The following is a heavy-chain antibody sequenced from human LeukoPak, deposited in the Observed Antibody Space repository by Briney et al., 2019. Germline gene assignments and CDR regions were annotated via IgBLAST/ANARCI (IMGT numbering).Heavy chain of an antibody. CDR2: ISGNGGST. CDR3: ARGPGRVVVGASVDY. J-gene: IGHJ4*02. D-gene: IGHD1-26*01. Sequence: GGSLRLSCAASGFIFSSYGMSWVRQAPGKGLEWVSAISGNGGSTYYANSVKGRFTISRDNSKNTLYLQMGSLRAEDMAVYYCARGPGRVVVGASVDYRGQGTLVTVSS. CDR1: GFIFSSYG. V-gene: IGHV3-64*01.